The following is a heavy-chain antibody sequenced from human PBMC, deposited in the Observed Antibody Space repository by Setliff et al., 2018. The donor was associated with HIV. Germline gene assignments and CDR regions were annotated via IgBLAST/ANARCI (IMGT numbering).Heavy chain of an antibody. CDR3: ARGDVSTWYAFDL. V-gene: IGHV3-53*01. Sequence: PGASLKISCAASGFSVSVNYMSWVRQAPGKGLEWVSVIYSSGDTYYENSVKGRFTISRDSSKNMVFLQMNSLRVEDTALYYCARGDVSTWYAFDLWGQGTMVTVSS. CDR1: GFSVSVNY. J-gene: IGHJ3*01. D-gene: IGHD6-13*01. CDR2: IYSSGDT.